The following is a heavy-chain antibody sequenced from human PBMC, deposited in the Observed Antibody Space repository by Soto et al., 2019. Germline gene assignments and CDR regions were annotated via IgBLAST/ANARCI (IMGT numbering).Heavy chain of an antibody. D-gene: IGHD1-7*01. CDR1: GFTFSSYA. V-gene: IGHV3-23*01. Sequence: GGSLRLSCAASGFTFSSYAMSWVRQAPGKGLEWVSAISGSGGSTYYADSVKGRFTISRDNSKNTLYLQMNSLRAEDTAVYYCAKDRPKLELRKGAFDIWGQGTMVTVSS. CDR3: AKDRPKLELRKGAFDI. CDR2: ISGSGGST. J-gene: IGHJ3*02.